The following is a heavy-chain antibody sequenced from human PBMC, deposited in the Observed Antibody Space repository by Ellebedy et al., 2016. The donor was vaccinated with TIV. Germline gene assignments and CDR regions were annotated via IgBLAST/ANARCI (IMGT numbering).Heavy chain of an antibody. V-gene: IGHV3-23*01. Sequence: PGGSLRLSCAASGFTFSTYPMTWVRQAPGRGLEWVSTISGSGGTTYYVDSMKGRFTISRDNSKNTLYLQMNSLRAEDTAVYYCARYCSGGSCLPTGCYYGMDVWGQGTTVTVSS. CDR2: ISGSGGTT. J-gene: IGHJ6*02. CDR1: GFTFSTYP. D-gene: IGHD2-15*01. CDR3: ARYCSGGSCLPTGCYYGMDV.